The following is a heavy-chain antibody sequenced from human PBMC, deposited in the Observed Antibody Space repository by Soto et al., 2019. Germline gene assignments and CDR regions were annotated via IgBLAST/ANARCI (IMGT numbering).Heavy chain of an antibody. CDR1: GVSISSSY. CDR3: ARGGNRYSNTASGVGGFDF. Sequence: SETLSLICTVSGVSISSSYWSWIRQSPGTGLEWIGYIYYTGTTNYNPSLKRRVTISLDTAKNQFSLNVNSLTTADTAVYFCARGGNRYSNTASGVGGFDFWGQGTLVTVSS. CDR2: IYYTGTT. V-gene: IGHV4-59*01. D-gene: IGHD5-12*01. J-gene: IGHJ4*02.